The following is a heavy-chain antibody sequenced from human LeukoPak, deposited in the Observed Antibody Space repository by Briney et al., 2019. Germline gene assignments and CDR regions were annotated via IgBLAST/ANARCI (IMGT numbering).Heavy chain of an antibody. V-gene: IGHV4-34*01. Sequence: SETLSLTCAVYGGSFSGYYWSWIRQPPGKGLEWIGEINHSGSTNYNPSLKSRVTISLDTSKNQISLRLTSVTATDTAMYYCARQTGSGLFTLPGGQGTLVTVSS. D-gene: IGHD3/OR15-3a*01. CDR2: INHSGST. CDR1: GGSFSGYY. J-gene: IGHJ4*02. CDR3: ARQTGSGLFTLP.